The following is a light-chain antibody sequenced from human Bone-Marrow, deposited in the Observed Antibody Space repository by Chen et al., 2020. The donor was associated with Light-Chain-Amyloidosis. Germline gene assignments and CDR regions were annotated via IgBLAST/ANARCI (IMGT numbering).Light chain of an antibody. CDR1: NIGSTS. Sequence: SSLLTQPSSVSVAPGQTATSACGGNNIGSTSVHWYQQTPGQAPLLVVYDDSDRPSGIPERLSGSNSGNTATLTISRVEAGDEADYYCQVWDRSSDRPVFGGGTKLTVL. V-gene: IGLV3-21*02. CDR3: QVWDRSSDRPV. CDR2: DDS. J-gene: IGLJ3*02.